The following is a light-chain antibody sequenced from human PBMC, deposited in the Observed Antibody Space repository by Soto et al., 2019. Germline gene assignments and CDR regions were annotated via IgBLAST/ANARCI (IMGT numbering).Light chain of an antibody. J-gene: IGKJ1*01. CDR3: MQGTHGPPT. CDR1: QSLEYTDGNTY. CDR2: KVS. V-gene: IGKV2-30*01. Sequence: DVVMTQSPLSLPVTPGQPASISCRSRQSLEYTDGNTYLNWFHHRPGQPARLPIYKVSPRDSGVPDRFSGSGADTDFKLCVRRGEPEEVGIYYCMQGTHGPPTCGQGTKVDIK.